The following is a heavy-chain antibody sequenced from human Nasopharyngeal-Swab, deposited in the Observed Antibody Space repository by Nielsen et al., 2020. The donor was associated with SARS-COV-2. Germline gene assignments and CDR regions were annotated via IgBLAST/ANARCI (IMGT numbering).Heavy chain of an antibody. CDR3: ARDAAFWSGFDY. D-gene: IGHD3-3*01. J-gene: IGHJ4*02. Sequence: WVRQAPGQRLEWMGWINAGNGNTKYSQKFQGRVTITRDTPASTAYMELSSLRSEDTAVYYCARDAAFWSGFDYWGQGTLVTVSS. CDR2: INAGNGNT. V-gene: IGHV1-3*01.